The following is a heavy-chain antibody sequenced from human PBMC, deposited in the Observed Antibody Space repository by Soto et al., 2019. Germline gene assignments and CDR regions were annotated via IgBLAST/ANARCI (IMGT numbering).Heavy chain of an antibody. Sequence: SETLSLTCSVSGDFISNTTYYWAGGGQAPGKGLEWVGSIYFSGSGTSHYNPSLKSRVTISVYTSKNQFALKLTSLAAADTAVYSCASPRSSFGPSGYYTFDYWAQGTLVTVSS. V-gene: IGHV4-39*01. CDR1: GDFISNTTYY. CDR2: IYFSGSGTS. CDR3: ASPRSSFGPSGYYTFDY. J-gene: IGHJ4*02. D-gene: IGHD3-3*01.